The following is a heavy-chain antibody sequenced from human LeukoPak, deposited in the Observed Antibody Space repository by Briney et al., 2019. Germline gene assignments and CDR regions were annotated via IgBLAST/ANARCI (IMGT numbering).Heavy chain of an antibody. CDR3: AREGGFSGSSWYFFESKYFDY. D-gene: IGHD6-13*01. CDR1: GFTFSSYE. Sequence: GGSLRLSCAASGFTFSSYEMNWVRQAPGEGLEWVSYISSSGSTIYYADSVKGRFTISRDNAKNSLYLQMNSLRAEDTAVYYCAREGGFSGSSWYFFESKYFDYWGQGTLVTVSS. V-gene: IGHV3-48*03. CDR2: ISSSGSTI. J-gene: IGHJ4*02.